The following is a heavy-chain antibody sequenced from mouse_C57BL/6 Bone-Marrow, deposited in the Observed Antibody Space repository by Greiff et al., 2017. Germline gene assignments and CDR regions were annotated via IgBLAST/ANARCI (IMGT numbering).Heavy chain of an antibody. CDR2: IYPGSGST. D-gene: IGHD3-2*02. J-gene: IGHJ2*01. CDR3: ASPRQLRLPDY. V-gene: IGHV1-55*01. CDR1: GYTFTSYW. Sequence: VQLQQPGAELVKPGASVKMSCKASGYTFTSYWITWVKQRPGQGLEWIGDIYPGSGSTNYNEKFKSKATLTVDTPSSTAYMQLSSLTSEDSAVYYCASPRQLRLPDYWGQGTTLTVSS.